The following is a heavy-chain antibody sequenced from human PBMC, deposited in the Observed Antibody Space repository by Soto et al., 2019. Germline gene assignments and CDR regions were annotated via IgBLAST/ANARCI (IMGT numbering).Heavy chain of an antibody. CDR3: ARGAYYDFWSGYSWFDP. CDR1: GGSISSYY. Sequence: SETLSLTCTVSGGSISSYYWSWIRQPPGKGLEWIGYIYYSGSTNYNPSLKSRVTISVDTSKNQFSLKLSSVTAADTAVYYCARGAYYDFWSGYSWFDPWGQGTLVTVSS. J-gene: IGHJ5*02. V-gene: IGHV4-59*01. D-gene: IGHD3-3*01. CDR2: IYYSGST.